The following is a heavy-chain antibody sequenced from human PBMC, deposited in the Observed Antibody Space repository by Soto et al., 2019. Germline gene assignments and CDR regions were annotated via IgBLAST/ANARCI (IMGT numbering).Heavy chain of an antibody. J-gene: IGHJ5*02. V-gene: IGHV1-2*04. Sequence: ASVKVSCKASGYTFTGYYMHWVRQAPGQGLEWMGWINPNSGGTNYAQKFQGWVTMTRDTSISTAYMELSSLRSEDTAVYYCARLHLGYCSGGSCYWFDPWGQGTLVTVSS. CDR2: INPNSGGT. CDR1: GYTFTGYY. CDR3: ARLHLGYCSGGSCYWFDP. D-gene: IGHD2-15*01.